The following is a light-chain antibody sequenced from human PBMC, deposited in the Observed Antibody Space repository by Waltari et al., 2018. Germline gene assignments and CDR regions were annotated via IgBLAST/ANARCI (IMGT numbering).Light chain of an antibody. J-gene: IGLJ2*01. Sequence: QAGLTQPPSVSKGLGQTATPPCTGNSNTVGYPGEAWLPQFQGPPPKLLPSRNNNRPSGISERLYLSRSGNTASLTITGLQPEDEGDYYCSAWDSSLKVVVFGGGTKLTVL. V-gene: IGLV10-54*01. CDR1: SNTVGYPG. CDR3: SAWDSSLKVVV. CDR2: RNN.